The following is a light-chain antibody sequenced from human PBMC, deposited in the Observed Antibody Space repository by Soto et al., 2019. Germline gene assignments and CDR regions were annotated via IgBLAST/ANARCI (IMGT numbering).Light chain of an antibody. CDR3: SSYTSSSTLV. Sequence: QSALTQPASVSGSPGQSITISCTGTSSDIGGYNYVSWYQQHPGKAPKLMISEVSNRHSGVSNRFSGSKSGNTASLTISGLQAEDEADYYCSSYTSSSTLVFGGGTKATVL. CDR1: SSDIGGYNY. CDR2: EVS. J-gene: IGLJ3*02. V-gene: IGLV2-14*01.